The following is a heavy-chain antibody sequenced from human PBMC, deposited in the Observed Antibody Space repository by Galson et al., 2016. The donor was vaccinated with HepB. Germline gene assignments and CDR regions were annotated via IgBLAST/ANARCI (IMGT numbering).Heavy chain of an antibody. Sequence: SLRLSCAASGFVFNTAWMSWVRQAPGKGLEWVAADSMDGRRKFYSDSVRGRFTISRDNSNNMLFLQMDSLRPDDTAVYYCAKRHEFCPPVGCSVDYWGQGTLVSVSS. CDR1: GFVFNTAW. CDR3: AKRHEFCPPVGCSVDY. CDR2: DSMDGRRK. V-gene: IGHV3-30*18. J-gene: IGHJ4*02. D-gene: IGHD3-10*02.